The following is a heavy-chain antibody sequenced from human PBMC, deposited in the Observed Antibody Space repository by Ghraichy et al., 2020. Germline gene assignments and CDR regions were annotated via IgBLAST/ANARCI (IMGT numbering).Heavy chain of an antibody. J-gene: IGHJ2*01. CDR2: ISWDSKNT. V-gene: IGHV3-43*01. D-gene: IGHD5-24*01. Sequence: GGSLRLSCAASGFTFDEYTMHLFRQTPGKGLEWVSLISWDSKNTYYSDSVKGRFTISRDNSKNSLYLQMNTLRTEDTALYYCAKEMSTMYFDLWGRGTLVTVSS. CDR1: GFTFDEYT. CDR3: AKEMSTMYFDL.